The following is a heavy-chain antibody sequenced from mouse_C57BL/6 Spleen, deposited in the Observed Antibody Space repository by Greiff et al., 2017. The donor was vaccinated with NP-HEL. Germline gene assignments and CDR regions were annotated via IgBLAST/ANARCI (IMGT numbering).Heavy chain of an antibody. CDR1: GFTFSDYG. V-gene: IGHV5-17*01. CDR2: ISSGSSTI. CDR3: ARPHYYGTYFDY. D-gene: IGHD1-1*01. Sequence: VQLKESGGGLVKPGGSLKLSCAASGFTFSDYGMHWVRQAPEKGLEWVAYISSGSSTIYYADTVKGRFTISRDNAKNTLFLQMTSLRAEDTAMYYCARPHYYGTYFDYWGQGTTLTVSS. J-gene: IGHJ2*01.